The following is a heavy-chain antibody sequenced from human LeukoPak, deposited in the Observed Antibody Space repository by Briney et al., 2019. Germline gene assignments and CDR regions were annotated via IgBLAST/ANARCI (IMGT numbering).Heavy chain of an antibody. CDR2: ISYDGSNK. CDR1: GFTFSSYA. J-gene: IGHJ4*02. Sequence: GGSLRLSCAASGFTFSSYAMHWVRQAPGKGLEWVAVISYDGSNKYYADSVKGRFTISRDNSKNTLYLQMNSLRAEDTAVYYCAKDGGLWVSAHWGDSWGRGTLVTVSS. CDR3: AKDGGLWVSAHWGDS. D-gene: IGHD7-27*01. V-gene: IGHV3-30-3*01.